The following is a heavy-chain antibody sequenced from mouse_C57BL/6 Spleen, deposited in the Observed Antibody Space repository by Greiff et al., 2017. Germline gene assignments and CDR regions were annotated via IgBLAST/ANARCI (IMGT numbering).Heavy chain of an antibody. V-gene: IGHV5-9-1*02. CDR2: ISSGGAYI. J-gene: IGHJ4*01. D-gene: IGHD2-13*01. CDR1: GFTFSSYA. CDR3: TGVNGDGAKGY. Sequence: EVKVVESGAGLVKPGGSLKLSCAASGFTFSSYAMSWVRQTPEQRLEWVAYISSGGAYIYYADTVKGRFTIARDNARNTRYLQLSSLKSEDTAMYYWTGVNGDGAKGYWGQGASVSVSS.